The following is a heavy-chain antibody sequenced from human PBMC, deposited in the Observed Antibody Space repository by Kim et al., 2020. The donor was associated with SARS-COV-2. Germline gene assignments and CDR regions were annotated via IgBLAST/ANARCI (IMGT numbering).Heavy chain of an antibody. Sequence: ASVKVSCKAYGYSFTSFGISWVRQVPGQXLXWMGWISDYTGKTRYAQKFQGRVTMTTDRSTTTGYMELRSLRSDDTAVYYCARDSNGSGTFFEGWFDPWGQGTQVTVSS. CDR3: ARDSNGSGTFFEGWFDP. CDR1: GYSFTSFG. CDR2: ISDYTGKT. V-gene: IGHV1-18*01. D-gene: IGHD3-10*01. J-gene: IGHJ5*02.